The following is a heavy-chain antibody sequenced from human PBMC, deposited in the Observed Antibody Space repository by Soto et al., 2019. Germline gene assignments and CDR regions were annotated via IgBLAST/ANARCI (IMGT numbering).Heavy chain of an antibody. D-gene: IGHD2-8*01. V-gene: IGHV3-23*01. CDR1: GFTFSSYA. CDR3: AKSTPGGYCTNGVCSDRDAFDI. CDR2: ISGSGGST. Sequence: GGSLRLSCAASGFTFSSYAMSWVRQAPGKGLEWVSAISGSGGSTYYADSVKGRFTISRDNSKNTLYLQMNSLRAEDTAVYYCAKSTPGGYCTNGVCSDRDAFDIWGQGTMVTVSS. J-gene: IGHJ3*02.